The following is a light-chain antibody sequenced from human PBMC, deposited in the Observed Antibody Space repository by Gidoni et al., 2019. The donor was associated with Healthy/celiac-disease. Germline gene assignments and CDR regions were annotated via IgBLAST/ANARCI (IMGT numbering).Light chain of an antibody. Sequence: PLPHPPPVPGSPGQPITISCTGTSSDVGSYNLVSWYQQHPGKAPKLMIYEGSKRPSGVSNRFSGSKSGNTASLTISGLQAEDEADYYCCSYAGSSTYVFGTGTKVTVL. CDR3: CSYAGSSTYV. CDR1: SSDVGSYNL. J-gene: IGLJ1*01. CDR2: EGS. V-gene: IGLV2-23*01.